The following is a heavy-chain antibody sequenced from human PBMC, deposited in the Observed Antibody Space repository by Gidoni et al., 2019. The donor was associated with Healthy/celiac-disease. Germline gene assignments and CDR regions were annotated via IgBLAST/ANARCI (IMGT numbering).Heavy chain of an antibody. CDR2: INHSGST. D-gene: IGHD1-7*01. Sequence: QVQLQQWGAGLLKPSETLSLTCAVDGGSFSGYYWSWFRQPPGKGLEWIGEINHSGSTNYNPSLKSRVTISVDTSKNQFSLKLSSVTAADTAVYYCARGPGITGTTPWANPRHNWFDPWGQGTLVTVSS. V-gene: IGHV4-34*01. CDR1: GGSFSGYY. CDR3: ARGPGITGTTPWANPRHNWFDP. J-gene: IGHJ5*02.